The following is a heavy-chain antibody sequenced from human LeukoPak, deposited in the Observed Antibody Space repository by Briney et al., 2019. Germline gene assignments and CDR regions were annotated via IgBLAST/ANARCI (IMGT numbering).Heavy chain of an antibody. Sequence: GGSLRLSCAASGFAFSSYWMHWVRHAPGKGLVWVARVNGDGSSATYADSVKGRFTVSRDNAKKALYLQMNSLGAEDTAVYYCAVKGGYNDWDAPFDYWGQGTLVTVSS. V-gene: IGHV3-74*01. CDR1: GFAFSSYW. D-gene: IGHD5-12*01. CDR3: AVKGGYNDWDAPFDY. J-gene: IGHJ4*02. CDR2: VNGDGSSA.